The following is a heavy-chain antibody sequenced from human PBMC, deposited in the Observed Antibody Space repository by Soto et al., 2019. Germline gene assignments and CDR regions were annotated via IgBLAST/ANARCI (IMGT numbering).Heavy chain of an antibody. CDR3: AFILGYCSGGSCSEPS. V-gene: IGHV3-9*01. Sequence: EVQLVESGGGLVQPGRSLRLSCAASGFTFDDYAMHWVRQAPGKGLEWVSGISWNSGSIGYADSVKGRFTISRDNAKNSLYMQMNSLRAEDTALYYCAFILGYCSGGSCSEPSWGQGTLVTVSS. CDR1: GFTFDDYA. J-gene: IGHJ4*02. CDR2: ISWNSGSI. D-gene: IGHD2-15*01.